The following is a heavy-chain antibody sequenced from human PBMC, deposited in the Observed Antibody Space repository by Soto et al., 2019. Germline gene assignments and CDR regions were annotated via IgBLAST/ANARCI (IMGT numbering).Heavy chain of an antibody. V-gene: IGHV3-7*01. CDR2: IKQDGSEK. CDR1: GFTFSSYW. CDR3: AREKGSSAAMEESYYYMDV. D-gene: IGHD6-6*01. Sequence: EVQLVESGGGLVQPGGSLRLSCAASGFTFSSYWMSWVRQAPGKGLEWVANIKQDGSEKYYVDSVKGRFTISRDNAKNSLYLQMNSLRAEDTAVYYCAREKGSSAAMEESYYYMDVWGKGNTVTVSS. J-gene: IGHJ6*03.